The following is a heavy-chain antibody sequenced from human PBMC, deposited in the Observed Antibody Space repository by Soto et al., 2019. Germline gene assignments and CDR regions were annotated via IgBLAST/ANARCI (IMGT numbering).Heavy chain of an antibody. D-gene: IGHD2-15*01. CDR1: GGTFSSYT. CDR3: ARDVSPLRLRAMDCSGGSCPFDY. V-gene: IGHV1-69*04. Sequence: SVKVSCKASGGTFSSYTISWVRQAPGQGLEWMGRIIPILGIANYAQKFQGRVTITADKSTSTAYMELSSPRSEDTAVYYCARDVSPLRLRAMDCSGGSCPFDYWGQGTLVTVSS. CDR2: IIPILGIA. J-gene: IGHJ4*02.